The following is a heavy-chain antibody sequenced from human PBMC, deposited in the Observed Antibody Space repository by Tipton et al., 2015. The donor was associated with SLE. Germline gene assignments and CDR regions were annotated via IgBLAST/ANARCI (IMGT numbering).Heavy chain of an antibody. Sequence: TLSLTCTVSGGSISNYYWSWIRQPPGKRVEWVGYIYYSGNTNYNPSLKNRVTISLDTSKNQFSLKLNPVTAADTAVYFCARGVAATTYFYYYYMDLWGKGTTVTVSS. CDR1: GGSISNYY. V-gene: IGHV4-59*01. CDR2: IYYSGNT. D-gene: IGHD1-26*01. CDR3: ARGVAATTYFYYYYMDL. J-gene: IGHJ6*03.